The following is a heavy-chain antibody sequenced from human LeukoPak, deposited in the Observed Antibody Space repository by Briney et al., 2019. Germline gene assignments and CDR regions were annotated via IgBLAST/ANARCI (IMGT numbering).Heavy chain of an antibody. J-gene: IGHJ3*02. CDR3: ARAPSVGAFDI. V-gene: IGHV4-34*01. Sequence: SETLSLTCAVYGGSFSGYYWSWIRQPPGKGREWIGEINHSGSTNYNPSLKSRVTISVDTSKNQFSLKLSSVTAADTAVYYCARAPSVGAFDIWGQGTMVTVSS. D-gene: IGHD1-26*01. CDR1: GGSFSGYY. CDR2: INHSGST.